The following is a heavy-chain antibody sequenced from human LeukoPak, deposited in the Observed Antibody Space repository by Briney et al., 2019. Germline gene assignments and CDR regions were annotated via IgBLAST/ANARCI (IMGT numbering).Heavy chain of an antibody. V-gene: IGHV4-39*01. D-gene: IGHD6-19*01. J-gene: IGHJ4*02. CDR3: AKQAVGGNGFDY. CDR1: GGSISSSSYY. CDR2: IYYSGNT. Sequence: PSETLSLTCTVSGGSISSSSYYWGWIRQPPGKGLEWIGTIYYSGNTYYNPSLKSRVSISVDTSKNQFSLKLSSVTAADTAVYYCAKQAVGGNGFDYWGQGTLVTVSS.